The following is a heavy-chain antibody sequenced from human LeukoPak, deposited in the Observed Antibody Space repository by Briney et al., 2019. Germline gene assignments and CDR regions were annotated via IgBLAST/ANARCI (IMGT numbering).Heavy chain of an antibody. V-gene: IGHV1-2*02. CDR1: GYTFTGYY. D-gene: IGHD1-1*01. J-gene: IGHJ6*03. CDR2: INPNSGGT. Sequence: ASVKVSCKASGYTFTGYYMHWVRQAPGQGLEWMGWINPNSGGTNYAQKFQGRVTMTRDTSISTAYMELSRLRSDDTAVYYCASQPKLDDYYYYMDVWSKGTTVTVSS. CDR3: ASQPKLDDYYYYMDV.